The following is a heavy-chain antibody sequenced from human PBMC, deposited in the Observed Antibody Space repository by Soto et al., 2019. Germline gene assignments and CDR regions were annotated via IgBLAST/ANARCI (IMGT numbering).Heavy chain of an antibody. CDR3: ARGLTMVRGVILDAFDI. J-gene: IGHJ3*02. CDR2: INAGNGNT. D-gene: IGHD3-10*01. V-gene: IGHV1-3*01. Sequence: QVQLVQSGAEVKKPGASVKVSCKASGYTFTSYTMHWVRQAPGQRLEWVGWINAGNGNTKYSQKFQGRVTITRDTSASTAYMELSSLRSEDTAVYYCARGLTMVRGVILDAFDIWGQGTMVTVSS. CDR1: GYTFTSYT.